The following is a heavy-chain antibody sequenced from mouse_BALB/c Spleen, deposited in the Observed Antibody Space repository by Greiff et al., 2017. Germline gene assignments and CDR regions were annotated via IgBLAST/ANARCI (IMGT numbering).Heavy chain of an antibody. D-gene: IGHD1-1*01. CDR1: GYAFSSYW. V-gene: IGHV1-80*01. J-gene: IGHJ4*01. Sequence: VQLQQSGAELVRPGSSVKISCKASGYAFSSYWMNWVKQRPGQGLEWIGQIYPGDGDTNYKGKFKGKATLTADKSSSTAYMQLSSLTSEDSAVYFCAITTVVAPYYYAMDYWGQGTSVTVSS. CDR2: IYPGDGDT. CDR3: AITTVVAPYYYAMDY.